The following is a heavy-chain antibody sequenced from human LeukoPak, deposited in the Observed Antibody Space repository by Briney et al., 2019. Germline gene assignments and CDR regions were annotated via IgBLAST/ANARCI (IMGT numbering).Heavy chain of an antibody. Sequence: GGSLRLSCTASGFTFSSYWMHWVRQAPGKGLVWVSRINSDGGSTSYADSVKGRFTISRDNSKSTLYLQMNSLRAEDTAVYHCAKDEIQGVVGAGPGYWGQGTLVTVSS. D-gene: IGHD1-26*01. CDR2: INSDGGST. CDR1: GFTFSSYW. J-gene: IGHJ4*02. CDR3: AKDEIQGVVGAGPGY. V-gene: IGHV3-74*01.